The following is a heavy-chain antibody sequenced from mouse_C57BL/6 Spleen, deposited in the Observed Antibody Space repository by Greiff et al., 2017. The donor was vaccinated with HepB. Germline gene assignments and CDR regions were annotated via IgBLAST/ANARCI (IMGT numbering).Heavy chain of an antibody. CDR1: GYTFTSYW. V-gene: IGHV1-55*01. Sequence: QVQLQQPGAELVKPGASVKMSCKASGYTFTSYWITWVKQRPGQGLEWIGDIYPGSGSTNYNEKFKSKATLTVDTSSSTAYMQLSSLTSEDSAVYYCARRTTGDWYFDVWGTGTTVTVSS. CDR3: ARRTTGDWYFDV. J-gene: IGHJ1*03. D-gene: IGHD4-1*02. CDR2: IYPGSGST.